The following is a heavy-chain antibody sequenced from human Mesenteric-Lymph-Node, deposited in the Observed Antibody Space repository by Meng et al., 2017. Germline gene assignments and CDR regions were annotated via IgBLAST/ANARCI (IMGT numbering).Heavy chain of an antibody. V-gene: IGHV4-34*12. J-gene: IGHJ4*02. D-gene: IGHD2-8*02. Sequence: QVQLQQWGAGRLRPSESLSLTFAVNGGSLSGAHWTWIRQPPGKGLEWIGEIIHGGSPSYNPSLKSRVTISIDTSKNQLSLMLSSVTAADTAVYYCARRPTGIDYWGQGTLVTVSS. CDR2: IIHGGSP. CDR3: ARRPTGIDY. CDR1: GGSLSGAH.